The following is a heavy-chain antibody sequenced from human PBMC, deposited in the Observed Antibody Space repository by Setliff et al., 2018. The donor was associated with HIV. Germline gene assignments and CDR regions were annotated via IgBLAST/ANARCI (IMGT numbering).Heavy chain of an antibody. V-gene: IGHV3-23*01. CDR1: GFTFSNYA. CDR2: ILSTGERT. D-gene: IGHD3-10*01. J-gene: IGHJ4*02. CDR3: ARDYAKIGVKPLYVDY. Sequence: GSLRLSCAASGFTFSNYAMSWVRQAPGEGLEWVSAILSTGERTFYADSVKGRFTISRDNSKSTVYLQMNSLRAEDTAVYYCARDYAKIGVKPLYVDYWGQGTLVTVSS.